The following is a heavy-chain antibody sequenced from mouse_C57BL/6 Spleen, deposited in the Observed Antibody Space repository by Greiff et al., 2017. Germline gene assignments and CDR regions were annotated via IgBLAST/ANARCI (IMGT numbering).Heavy chain of an antibody. CDR2: INPYNGGT. Sequence: VQLQQSGPVLVKPGASVKMSCKASGYTFTDYYMNWVKQSHGKSLEWIGVINPYNGGTSYNQKFKGKATLTVDKSSSTAYMELNSLTSEDSAVYYCARDYDYGGYYFDYWGQGTTLTVSS. CDR1: GYTFTDYY. CDR3: ARDYDYGGYYFDY. J-gene: IGHJ2*01. V-gene: IGHV1-19*01. D-gene: IGHD2-4*01.